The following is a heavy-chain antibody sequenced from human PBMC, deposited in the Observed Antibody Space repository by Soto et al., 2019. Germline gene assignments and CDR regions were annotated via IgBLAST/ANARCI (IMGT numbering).Heavy chain of an antibody. CDR2: ISGYNGNT. CDR1: GYTFTSYG. Sequence: QVHLVQSGAEVKKPGASVKVSCKASGYTFTSYGICWVRQAPGQGLEWMGWISGYNGNTNYAQNLQGRVTMTTDTSTSTVYMELRSLRSDDTAVYYCARRCSSTSCLDLWGRGTLVIVSS. V-gene: IGHV1-18*01. D-gene: IGHD2-2*01. CDR3: ARRCSSTSCLDL. J-gene: IGHJ2*01.